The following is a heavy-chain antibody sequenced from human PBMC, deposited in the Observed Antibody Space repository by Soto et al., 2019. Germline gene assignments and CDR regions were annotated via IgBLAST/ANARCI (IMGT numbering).Heavy chain of an antibody. CDR2: IYYSGST. D-gene: IGHD3-3*01. CDR3: ARHYPPGYYDFWSGYSQKIYYYYYMDV. Sequence: PSETLSLTCTVSGGSISSYYWSWIRQPPGKGLEWIGYIYYSGSTNYNPSLKSRVTISVDTSKNQFSLKLSSVTAADTAVYYCARHYPPGYYDFWSGYSQKIYYYYYMDVWGKGTTVTVSS. CDR1: GGSISSYY. J-gene: IGHJ6*03. V-gene: IGHV4-59*08.